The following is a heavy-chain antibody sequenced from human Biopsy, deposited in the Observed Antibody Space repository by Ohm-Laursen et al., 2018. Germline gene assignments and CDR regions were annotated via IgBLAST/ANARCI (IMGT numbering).Heavy chain of an antibody. CDR1: GGTFSNYA. V-gene: IGHV1-69*17. CDR3: ATPFQYYDSWGGYPPFDH. Sequence: SSVKVSCKASGGTFSNYAISWVRQAPGEGLEWMGGIIAVSGLVNYAPKFQGRVSITADKSTTTAYMELSNLKSEDTAVYYCATPFQYYDSWGGYPPFDHSGQGTLVTVSS. D-gene: IGHD3-3*01. CDR2: IIAVSGLV. J-gene: IGHJ4*02.